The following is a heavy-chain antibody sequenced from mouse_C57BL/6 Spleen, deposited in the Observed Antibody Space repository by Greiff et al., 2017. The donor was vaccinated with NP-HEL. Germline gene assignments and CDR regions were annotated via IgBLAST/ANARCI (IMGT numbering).Heavy chain of an antibody. CDR2: INPNNGGT. CDR3: ARGGQLGQDY. D-gene: IGHD4-1*02. Sequence: EVKLQQSGPELVKPGASVKMSCKASGYTFTDYNMHWVKQSHGKSLEWIGYINPNNGGTSYNQKFKGKATLTVNKSSSTAYMELRSLTSEDSAVYYCARGGQLGQDYWGQGTTLTVSS. V-gene: IGHV1-22*01. J-gene: IGHJ2*01. CDR1: GYTFTDYN.